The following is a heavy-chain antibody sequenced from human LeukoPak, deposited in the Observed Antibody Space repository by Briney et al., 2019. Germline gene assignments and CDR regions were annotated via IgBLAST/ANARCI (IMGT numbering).Heavy chain of an antibody. CDR2: INHSGST. V-gene: IGHV4-34*01. CDR3: ASEPWGNSDDSSGFSL. Sequence: SETLSLTCVVYGGSFSGYYWTWIRQPPGKGLEWIGEINHSGSTNYSPSLKSRVTISVDTSKNQLSLKLSSVTAADTAIYYCASEPWGNSDDSSGFSLWGQGTMVTVSS. J-gene: IGHJ3*01. D-gene: IGHD3-22*01. CDR1: GGSFSGYY.